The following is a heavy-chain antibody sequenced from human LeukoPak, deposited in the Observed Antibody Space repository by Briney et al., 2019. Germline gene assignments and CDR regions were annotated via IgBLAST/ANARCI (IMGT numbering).Heavy chain of an antibody. CDR2: INWNGGSI. CDR1: GFTFGDYP. Sequence: PGGSLRLSCVASGFTFGDYPMHWVRQVPGKGLEWVSGINWNGGSIGYADSVKGRFTISRDNSKNTLYLQMNSLRAEDTAVYYCAKAGESSGSYRSPLGNWGQGTLVTVSS. CDR3: AKAGESSGSYRSPLGN. J-gene: IGHJ4*02. V-gene: IGHV3-9*01. D-gene: IGHD1-26*01.